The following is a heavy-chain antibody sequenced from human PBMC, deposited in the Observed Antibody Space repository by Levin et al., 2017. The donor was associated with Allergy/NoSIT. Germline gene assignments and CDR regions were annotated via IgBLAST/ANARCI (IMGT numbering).Heavy chain of an antibody. CDR2: IYYSGST. CDR3: ARGAYGSGSSIFGGMDV. Sequence: SETLSLTCTVSGGSISSGDYYWSWIRQPPGKGLEWIGYIYYSGSTYYNPSLKSRVTISVDTSKNQFSLKLSSVTAADTAVYYCARGAYGSGSSIFGGMDVWGQGTTVTVSS. CDR1: GGSISSGDYY. J-gene: IGHJ6*02. D-gene: IGHD3-10*01. V-gene: IGHV4-30-4*01.